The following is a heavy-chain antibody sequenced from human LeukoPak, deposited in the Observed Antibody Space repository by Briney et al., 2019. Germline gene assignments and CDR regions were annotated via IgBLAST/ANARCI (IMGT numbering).Heavy chain of an antibody. CDR3: AKGHQRGGFYYHYMDV. J-gene: IGHJ6*03. V-gene: IGHV3-30*02. Sequence: PGGSLRLSCAASGFTFSSYDKHWVRQAPGKGLEWVAFIRYDGSNKYYADSVKGRFTISRDNSKNTLYLQMNSLRGEDTAVYYCAKGHQRGGFYYHYMDVWGKGTTVTVSS. D-gene: IGHD1-26*01. CDR2: IRYDGSNK. CDR1: GFTFSSYD.